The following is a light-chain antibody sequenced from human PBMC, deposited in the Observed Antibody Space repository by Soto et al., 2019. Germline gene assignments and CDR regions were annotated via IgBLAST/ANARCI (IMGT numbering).Light chain of an antibody. CDR2: GAS. CDR1: QSVSSSY. J-gene: IGKJ4*01. Sequence: EIVLTQSPGTLSLSPGERATLSCRASQSVSSSYLAWYQQKPGQAPRLLIYGASSRATGIPDRFSGSGSGTDFTLTSSRLEPEDFAVYYCHQYDSSPLTFGGVTKVEIK. V-gene: IGKV3-20*01. CDR3: HQYDSSPLT.